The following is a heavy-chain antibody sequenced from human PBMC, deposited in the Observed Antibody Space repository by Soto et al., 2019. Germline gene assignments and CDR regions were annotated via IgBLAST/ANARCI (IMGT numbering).Heavy chain of an antibody. D-gene: IGHD1-26*01. CDR3: AREGLGELLLGDYFDY. J-gene: IGHJ4*02. V-gene: IGHV3-7*01. CDR2: IKQDGSEK. Sequence: EVQLVESGGGLVQPGGSLRLSCAASGFTFSSYWMSWVRQAPGKGLEWVANIKQDGSEKYYVDSVKGRFTISRDNAKNSLYLQMNCLRAEDTAVYYCAREGLGELLLGDYFDYWGQGTLVTVSS. CDR1: GFTFSSYW.